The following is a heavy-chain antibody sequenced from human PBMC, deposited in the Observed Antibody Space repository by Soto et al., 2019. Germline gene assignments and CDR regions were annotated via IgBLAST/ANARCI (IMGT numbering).Heavy chain of an antibody. V-gene: IGHV2-5*02. Sequence: QITLKESGPTLVKPTQTLTLTCTFSGFSLSTNGLGVAWIRQPPGKALEWLALTYWDDDKHYTPSLQTRLTTTKDTSKNPVVLTLTNMDPVDTATYYCARLAAAGTNYGMDVWGQGTTVIVSS. CDR1: GFSLSTNGLG. CDR3: ARLAAAGTNYGMDV. J-gene: IGHJ6*02. CDR2: TYWDDDK. D-gene: IGHD6-13*01.